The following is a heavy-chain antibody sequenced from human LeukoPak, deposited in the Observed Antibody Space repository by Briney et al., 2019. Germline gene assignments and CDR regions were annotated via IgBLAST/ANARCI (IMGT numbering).Heavy chain of an antibody. V-gene: IGHV4-39*01. CDR3: ARHRYTSSSSYFDF. J-gene: IGHJ4*02. CDR2: VYYAGTI. D-gene: IGHD6-6*01. CDR1: GGSISSSSYY. Sequence: SETLSLTCNVYGGSISSSSYYWGWFRQPPGKGLEWIGSVYYAGTIYYNPSLKSRVTISVDTSKNQFSLRLSSVTAADTAVYYCARHRYTSSSSYFDFWGQGTLVTVSS.